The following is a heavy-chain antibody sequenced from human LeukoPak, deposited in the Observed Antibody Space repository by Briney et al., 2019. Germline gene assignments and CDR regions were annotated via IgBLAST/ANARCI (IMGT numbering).Heavy chain of an antibody. CDR1: GYTFTNYY. CDR3: ARTPLWLYGGAFDY. CDR2: INPSGDNT. V-gene: IGHV1-46*01. D-gene: IGHD2/OR15-2a*01. J-gene: IGHJ4*02. Sequence: ASVKVSCKASGYTFTNYYMHWVRQAPGQGLEWMGIINPSGDNTWYAQKFQGRVTMTRDMSTSTDYMELSSLRSEDTAVYYCARTPLWLYGGAFDYWGQGTLVTVSS.